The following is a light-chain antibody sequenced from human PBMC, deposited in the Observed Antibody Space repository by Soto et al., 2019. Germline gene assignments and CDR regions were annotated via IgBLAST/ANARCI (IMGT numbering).Light chain of an antibody. J-gene: IGKJ4*01. CDR1: QSVLSSSNNKNY. V-gene: IGKV4-1*01. Sequence: DIVLTQSPDSLAVSLGERATINCKSSQSVLSSSNNKNYLSWHQHKPGQPPKLLISWASTRESGVPDRFSGSGSGTGFTLTISSLQAEDVAVYYCQQHYSAPLTFGGGTKVDIK. CDR2: WAS. CDR3: QQHYSAPLT.